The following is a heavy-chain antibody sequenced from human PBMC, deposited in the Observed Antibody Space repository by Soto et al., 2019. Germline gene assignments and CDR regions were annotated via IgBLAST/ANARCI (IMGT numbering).Heavy chain of an antibody. CDR1: GGSISSGGYY. V-gene: IGHV4-31*03. CDR2: IYYSGST. J-gene: IGHJ3*02. CDR3: ARDKGRWFGELLSNAFDI. D-gene: IGHD3-10*01. Sequence: SETLSLTCTVSGGSISSGGYYWSWIRQHPGKGLEWIGYIYYSGSTYYNPSLKSRVTISVDTSKNQFSLKLSSVTAADTAVYYCARDKGRWFGELLSNAFDIWGQGTMVTVSS.